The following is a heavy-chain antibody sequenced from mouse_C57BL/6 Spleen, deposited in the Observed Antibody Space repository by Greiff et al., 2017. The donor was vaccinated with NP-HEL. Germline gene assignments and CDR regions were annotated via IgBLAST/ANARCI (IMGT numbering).Heavy chain of an antibody. J-gene: IGHJ1*03. D-gene: IGHD1-1*01. V-gene: IGHV1-82*01. CDR2: IYPGDGDT. Sequence: QVQLQQSGPELVKPGASVKISCKASGYAFSSSWMNWVKQRPGKGLEWIGRIYPGDGDTNYNGKFKGKATLTADKSSSTAYMQLSSLTSEDSAVYFCARDGPNWYFDVWGTGTTVTVSS. CDR1: GYAFSSSW. CDR3: ARDGPNWYFDV.